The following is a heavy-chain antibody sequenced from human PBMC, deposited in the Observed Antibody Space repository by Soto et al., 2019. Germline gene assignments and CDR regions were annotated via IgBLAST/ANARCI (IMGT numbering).Heavy chain of an antibody. CDR2: TYYRSKWYN. J-gene: IGHJ5*02. D-gene: IGHD6-13*01. CDR1: VDSIPSNSSS. Sequence: SQTLTLPFTISVDSIPSNSSSWKWIRPSPSRGLEWLGRTYYRSKWYNDYAVSVKSRITINPDTSKNQFSLQLNSVTPEDTAVYYCAREPGRAAAGTYWFDPWGQGTLVTVSS. CDR3: AREPGRAAAGTYWFDP. V-gene: IGHV6-1*01.